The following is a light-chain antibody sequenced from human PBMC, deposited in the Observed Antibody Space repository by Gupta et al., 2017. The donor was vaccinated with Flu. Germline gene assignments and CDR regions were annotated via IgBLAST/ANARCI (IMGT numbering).Light chain of an antibody. V-gene: IGLV2-14*01. CDR3: SAYTSSSTQL. CDR1: SSDVGGYNY. J-gene: IGLJ1*01. Sequence: QSALTQPASVSGSPRQSLTISCTGSSSDVGGYNYVTWYQQHPGKAPKLIIDEVNKRPSGDYNRFSGSKTGNTASLTISGLRDEDEADYYGSAYTSSSTQLFGTGTKVTVL. CDR2: EVN.